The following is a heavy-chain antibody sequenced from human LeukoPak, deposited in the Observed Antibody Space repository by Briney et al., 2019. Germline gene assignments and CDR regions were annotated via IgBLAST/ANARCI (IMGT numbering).Heavy chain of an antibody. CDR1: GFTFSSYA. CDR3: ARDRTLLGIPFDY. V-gene: IGHV3-30-3*01. CDR2: ISYDGSNK. D-gene: IGHD1-20*01. Sequence: GGSLRLSCAASGFTFSSYAMHWVCQAPGKGLEWVAVISYDGSNKYYADFVKGRFTISRDNSKNTLYLQMNSLRAEDTAVYYCARDRTLLGIPFDYWGQGTLVTVSS. J-gene: IGHJ4*02.